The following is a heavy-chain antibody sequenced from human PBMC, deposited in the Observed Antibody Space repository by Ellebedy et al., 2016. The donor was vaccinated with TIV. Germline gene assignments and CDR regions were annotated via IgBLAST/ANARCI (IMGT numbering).Heavy chain of an antibody. CDR1: GGSFSGYY. Sequence: SQTLSLTCAVYGGSFSGYYWSWIRQPPGKGLEWIGEINHSGSTNYNPSLKSRVTISVATSKNQFSLKLSSVTAADTAVYYCARTYSSGWATGLYFDYWGQGTLVTVSS. J-gene: IGHJ4*02. CDR2: INHSGST. D-gene: IGHD6-19*01. CDR3: ARTYSSGWATGLYFDY. V-gene: IGHV4-34*01.